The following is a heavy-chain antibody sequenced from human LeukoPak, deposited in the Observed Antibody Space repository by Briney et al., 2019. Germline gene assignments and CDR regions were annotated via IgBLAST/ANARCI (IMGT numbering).Heavy chain of an antibody. CDR2: ISGDGGST. CDR3: AKESLPYYYDSSGYPYYFDY. V-gene: IGHV3-43*02. CDR1: GFTFDDYA. Sequence: GGSLRLSCAASGFTFDDYAMHWVRQAPGKGLEWVSLISGDGGSTYYADSVKGRFTISRDNSKNSLYLQMNSLRTEDTALYYCAKESLPYYYDSSGYPYYFDYWGQGTLVTVSS. J-gene: IGHJ4*02. D-gene: IGHD3-22*01.